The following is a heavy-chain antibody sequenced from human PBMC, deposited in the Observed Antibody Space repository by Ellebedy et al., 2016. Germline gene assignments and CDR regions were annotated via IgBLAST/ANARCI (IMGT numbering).Heavy chain of an antibody. CDR2: IYYSGST. CDR3: ARIQTTVTAVIDY. J-gene: IGHJ4*02. V-gene: IGHV4-39*07. D-gene: IGHD4-17*01. Sequence: SETLSLXXTVSGGSISSSSYYWGWIRQPPGKGLEWIGSIYYSGSTNYNPSLKSRVTISVDTSKNQFSLKLSSVTAADTAVYYCARIQTTVTAVIDYWGQGTLVTVSS. CDR1: GGSISSSSYY.